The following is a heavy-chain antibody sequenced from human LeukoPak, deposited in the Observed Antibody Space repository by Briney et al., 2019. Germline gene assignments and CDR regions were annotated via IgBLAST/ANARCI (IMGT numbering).Heavy chain of an antibody. V-gene: IGHV4-39*01. J-gene: IGHJ5*02. CDR2: FYYSGST. CDR1: GGSISSTNYY. Sequence: SETLSLTCTVSGGSISSTNYYWGCIRQPPGKGLEWIRSFYYSGSTYYNPSLKSRVTISVDTPMNQFYLRMSSVTAADTAVYYCARLNYDSGGYYGVPNWFDPWGPGTLVTVSS. D-gene: IGHD3-22*01. CDR3: ARLNYDSGGYYGVPNWFDP.